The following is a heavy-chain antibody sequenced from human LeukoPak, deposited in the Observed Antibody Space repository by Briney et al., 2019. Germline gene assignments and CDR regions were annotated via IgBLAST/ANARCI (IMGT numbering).Heavy chain of an antibody. Sequence: GGSLRLSCAASGFTFSSYEMNWVRQAPGKGLVWVSRINSDGSSTSYADSVKGRFTISRDNAKNTLYLQMNSLRAEDTAVYYCARGIDMTTGYMDVWGKGTTVTVSS. CDR1: GFTFSSYE. J-gene: IGHJ6*03. V-gene: IGHV3-74*01. CDR3: ARGIDMTTGYMDV. CDR2: INSDGSST. D-gene: IGHD4-11*01.